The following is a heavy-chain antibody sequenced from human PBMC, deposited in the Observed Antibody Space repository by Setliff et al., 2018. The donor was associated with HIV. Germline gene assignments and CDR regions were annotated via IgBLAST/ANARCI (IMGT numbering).Heavy chain of an antibody. Sequence: PSETLSLTCAIYGGSFSNYYWSWIRHTPGRGLEWIAEINQNGSTNYNPSLKSRVTISVDTSKNQFSLKLSSVTAADTAVYYCARDFRVFGYSSSRNAFDIWGQGTMVTVSS. CDR3: ARDFRVFGYSSSRNAFDI. V-gene: IGHV4-34*01. J-gene: IGHJ3*02. CDR1: GGSFSNYY. D-gene: IGHD6-13*01. CDR2: INQNGST.